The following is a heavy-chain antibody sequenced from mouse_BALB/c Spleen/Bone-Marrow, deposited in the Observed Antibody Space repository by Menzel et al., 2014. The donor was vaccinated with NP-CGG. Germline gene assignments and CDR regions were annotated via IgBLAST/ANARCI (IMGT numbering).Heavy chain of an antibody. CDR3: AREARTGAWFTY. CDR1: GYTFTSYT. CDR2: INPSSGYT. D-gene: IGHD4-1*01. V-gene: IGHV1-4*02. Sequence: QVHVKQSGAELARPGASVKMSCKASGYTFTSYTIQWVKQRPGQGLEWVGYINPSSGYTDYNQKFKDKTTLTADKSSNTAYMQLTSLTSEDSAVYSCAREARTGAWFTYWGQGTLVTVSA. J-gene: IGHJ3*01.